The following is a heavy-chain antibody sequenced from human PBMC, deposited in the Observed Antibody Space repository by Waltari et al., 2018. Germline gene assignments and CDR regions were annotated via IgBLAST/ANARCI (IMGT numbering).Heavy chain of an antibody. D-gene: IGHD2-21*01. J-gene: IGHJ4*02. CDR1: GSFNDNNYY. CDR2: IFYNGYT. Sequence: GSFNDNNYYWGWIRQPPGKGLEWIGSIFYNGYTYYNPSLKSRLAISIDSSKNQFSLKLRSVSAADTAVYYCTRHYYGDPGDHWGQGILVTVSS. V-gene: IGHV4-39*01. CDR3: TRHYYGDPGDH.